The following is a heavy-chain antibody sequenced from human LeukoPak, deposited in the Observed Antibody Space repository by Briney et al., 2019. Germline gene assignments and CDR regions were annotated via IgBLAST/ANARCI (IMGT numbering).Heavy chain of an antibody. CDR2: ITASSSTE. V-gene: IGHV3-48*01. Sequence: GGSLRLSCAASGFTFSSSSMNWVRQAPGKGLEWVSYITASSSTEYYADSVKGRFTISRDNSKNTLYLQMNSLRAEDTAVYYCAKLGGFGYYFDYWGQGTLVTVSS. D-gene: IGHD3-16*01. CDR1: GFTFSSSS. J-gene: IGHJ4*02. CDR3: AKLGGFGYYFDY.